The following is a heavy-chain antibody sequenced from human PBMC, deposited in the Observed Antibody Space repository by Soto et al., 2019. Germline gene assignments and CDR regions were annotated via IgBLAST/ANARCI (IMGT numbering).Heavy chain of an antibody. D-gene: IGHD5-12*01. CDR3: AKRLRGGGGYFDY. CDR2: ISDSGGST. V-gene: IGHV3-23*01. J-gene: IGHJ4*02. Sequence: EVQLLESGGGLVQPGGSLRLSCAASGFTFSSYAMSWVRQAPGKGLEWVSGISDSGGSTYYADSVKGRFTISRDNSKNTVYLQMNSLRAEVTAVYYCAKRLRGGGGYFDYWGQGSVVTVSS. CDR1: GFTFSSYA.